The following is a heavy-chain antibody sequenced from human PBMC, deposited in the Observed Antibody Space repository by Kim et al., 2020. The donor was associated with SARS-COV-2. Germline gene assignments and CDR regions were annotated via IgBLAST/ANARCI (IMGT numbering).Heavy chain of an antibody. D-gene: IGHD2-15*01. CDR3: AAPPKHCSGGSCYSGAFDY. CDR1: GGTFSSYA. V-gene: IGHV1-69*13. J-gene: IGHJ4*02. CDR2: IIPIFGTA. Sequence: SVKVSCKASGGTFSSYAISWVRQAPGQGLEWMGGIIPIFGTANYAQKFQGRVTITADESTSTAYMELSSRRSEDTAVYYCAAPPKHCSGGSCYSGAFDYWGQGTLVTVSS.